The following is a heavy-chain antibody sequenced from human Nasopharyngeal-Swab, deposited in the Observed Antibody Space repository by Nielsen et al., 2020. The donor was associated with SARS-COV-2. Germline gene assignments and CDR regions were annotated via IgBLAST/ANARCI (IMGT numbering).Heavy chain of an antibody. CDR1: VYTFTSYY. CDR3: AREDIGVVPVAMGYNWFDP. Sequence: SVKVSCKASVYTFTSYYIHWVRQAPGQGLEWMGIINPSAGSTSYAQKFQGRVTMTRDTSTSTVSMELSSLRSEDTAVYYCAREDIGVVPVAMGYNWFDPWGQGTLVTVSS. CDR2: INPSAGST. D-gene: IGHD2-2*01. J-gene: IGHJ5*02. V-gene: IGHV1-46*01.